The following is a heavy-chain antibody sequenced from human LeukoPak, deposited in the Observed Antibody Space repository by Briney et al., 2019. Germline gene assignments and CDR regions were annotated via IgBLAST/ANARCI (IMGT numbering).Heavy chain of an antibody. CDR2: ISYDGSNK. CDR3: AKEGLRSGFDY. V-gene: IGHV3-30*18. D-gene: IGHD4-17*01. CDR1: GFTFSSYG. J-gene: IGHJ4*03. Sequence: GRSLRLSCAASGFTFSSYGMHWVRQAPGKGLEWVAVISYDGSNKYYADSVKGRFTISRDNSKNTLYLQMNSLRAEDTAVYYCAKEGLRSGFDYWGQGTTVTVSS.